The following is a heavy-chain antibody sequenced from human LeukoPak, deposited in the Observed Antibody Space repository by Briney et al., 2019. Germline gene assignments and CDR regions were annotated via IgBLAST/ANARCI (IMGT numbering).Heavy chain of an antibody. CDR3: ARDHDSLGY. V-gene: IGHV3-11*01. CDR1: GFLFSDHY. Sequence: GGSLRLSCATSGFLFSDHYMSWIRPAPGKGLEWISYISDSGSTIYYPYSVKCRFTISRDNAKKSLFLQMNRLRADDTAVYYCARDHDSLGYWGQGTLVTVSS. J-gene: IGHJ4*02. D-gene: IGHD2-15*01. CDR2: ISDSGSTI.